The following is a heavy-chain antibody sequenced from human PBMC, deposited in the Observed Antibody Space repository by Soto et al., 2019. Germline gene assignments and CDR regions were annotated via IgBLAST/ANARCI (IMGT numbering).Heavy chain of an antibody. J-gene: IGHJ4*02. CDR2: ISGGGDST. D-gene: IGHD2-2*01. V-gene: IGHV3-23*01. Sequence: PWGSLRLSCAASGFTFSNYAMSWVRQAPGKGLEWVSTISGGGDSTYYADSVKGRFTISRDNSKNTLYLQVNSLRAEDTAAYYCAKRSLTPAAMKSPFDYWGQGTLVTVSS. CDR3: AKRSLTPAAMKSPFDY. CDR1: GFTFSNYA.